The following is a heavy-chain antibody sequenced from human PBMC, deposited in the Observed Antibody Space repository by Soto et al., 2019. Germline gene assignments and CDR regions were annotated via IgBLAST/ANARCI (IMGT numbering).Heavy chain of an antibody. CDR1: GYTFTSYA. CDR2: INAGNGNT. Sequence: QVQLVQSGAEVKKPGASVKVSCKASGYTFTSYAMHWVRQAPGQRLEWMGWINAGNGNTKYSQKFQGRVTITRDTSASTADMELSSLRSEDTAVYYCAGDSSGYYGDAFDIWGQGTMVTVSS. CDR3: AGDSSGYYGDAFDI. D-gene: IGHD3-22*01. V-gene: IGHV1-3*01. J-gene: IGHJ3*02.